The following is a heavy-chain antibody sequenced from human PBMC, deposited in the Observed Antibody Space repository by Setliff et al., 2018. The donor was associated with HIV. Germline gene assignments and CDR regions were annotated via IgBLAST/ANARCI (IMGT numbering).Heavy chain of an antibody. Sequence: SETLSLTCTVSGVSITSYFWSWIRQPPGKGVEWIGYIYYSGGTSGTTNYNPSLKSRVTISLDTPKNQLSLNLKSVTAADTAVYYCATSLNGDSEPWYFECWGRGSLVTVSA. J-gene: IGHJ2*01. CDR3: ATSLNGDSEPWYFEC. CDR2: IYYSGGTSGTT. D-gene: IGHD4-17*01. CDR1: GVSITSYF. V-gene: IGHV4-59*01.